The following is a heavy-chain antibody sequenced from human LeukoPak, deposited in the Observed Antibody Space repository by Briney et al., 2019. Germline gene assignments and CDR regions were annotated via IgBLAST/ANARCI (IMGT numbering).Heavy chain of an antibody. D-gene: IGHD1-26*01. CDR3: ARDEWELPTDY. J-gene: IGHJ4*02. CDR1: GYTFTGYH. V-gene: IGHV1-18*04. CDR2: ISAYNGNT. Sequence: ASVKVSCKASGYTFTGYHMHWVRQAPGQGLEWMGWISAYNGNTNYAQKLQGRVTMTTDTSTSTAYMELRSLRSDDTAVYYCARDEWELPTDYWGQGTLVTVSS.